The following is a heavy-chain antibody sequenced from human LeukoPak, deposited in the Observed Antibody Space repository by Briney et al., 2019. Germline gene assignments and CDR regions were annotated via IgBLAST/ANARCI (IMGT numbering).Heavy chain of an antibody. Sequence: QTGGSLRLSCAASGFTVSSNYMGWVRQAPGKGLEWVSVIYSGGSTYYADSVKGRFTISRDNSKNTLYLQMNSLRAEDTAVYYCARVNFWSGYDYWGQGTLVTVSS. CDR2: IYSGGST. J-gene: IGHJ4*02. CDR1: GFTVSSNY. D-gene: IGHD3-3*01. V-gene: IGHV3-53*01. CDR3: ARVNFWSGYDY.